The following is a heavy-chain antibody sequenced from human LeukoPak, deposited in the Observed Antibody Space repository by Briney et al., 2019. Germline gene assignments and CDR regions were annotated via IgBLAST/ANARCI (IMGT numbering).Heavy chain of an antibody. J-gene: IGHJ4*02. CDR1: GYTFTSYY. D-gene: IGHD5-24*01. Sequence: ASVKVSCNASGYTFTSYYMHWVRQAPGQGLEWMGIINPSGGSTSYAQKFQGRVTMTRDTSTSTVYMELSSLRSEDTAVYYCARRQPWGRDRYHGGFDYWGQGTLVTVSS. CDR3: ARRQPWGRDRYHGGFDY. V-gene: IGHV1-46*01. CDR2: INPSGGST.